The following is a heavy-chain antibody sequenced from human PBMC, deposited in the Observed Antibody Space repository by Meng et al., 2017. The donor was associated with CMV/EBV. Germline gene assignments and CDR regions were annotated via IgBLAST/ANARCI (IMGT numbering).Heavy chain of an antibody. Sequence: ASVKVSCKASGYTFTSYDINWVRQATGQGLEWMGWMNPNSGNTGYAQKFQGRVTMTRNPSISTAYMELSSLRSEDTAVYYCARAPGWFGKRGMDVWGQGTTVTVSS. J-gene: IGHJ6*02. CDR1: GYTFTSYD. V-gene: IGHV1-8*01. CDR3: ARAPGWFGKRGMDV. CDR2: MNPNSGNT. D-gene: IGHD3-10*01.